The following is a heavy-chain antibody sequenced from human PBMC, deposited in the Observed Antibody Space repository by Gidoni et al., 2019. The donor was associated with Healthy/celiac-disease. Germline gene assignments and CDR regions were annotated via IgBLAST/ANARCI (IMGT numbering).Heavy chain of an antibody. CDR2: MYYSGST. V-gene: IGHV4-39*01. CDR1: GCSISSSRYY. D-gene: IGHD6-19*01. Sequence: QLQLQESGPGLVTPSETLSLTCTVSGCSISSSRYYCGWLRQPPGKGLEWIGSMYYSGSTYYSPGLKSRVTISVDTSKNQFSLKLSSETAADTAVYYWATQGYSSGWYGAKPLQDFDYWGQGTLVTVSS. J-gene: IGHJ4*02. CDR3: ATQGYSSGWYGAKPLQDFDY.